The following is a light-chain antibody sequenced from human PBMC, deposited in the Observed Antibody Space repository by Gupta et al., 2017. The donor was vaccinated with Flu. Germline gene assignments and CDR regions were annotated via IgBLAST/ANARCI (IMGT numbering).Light chain of an antibody. CDR1: SSDVGGYKF. CDR2: DGN. J-gene: IGLJ2*01. V-gene: IGLV2-11*01. Sequence: QSALTHPRSVSGSPGQSVTISCPGTSSDVGGYKFVSWYQQHPGKAPKVMIYDGNTRPSGVPDRFSGSKSGNTASLTISGLQADDEADYYCCSYAGTYSVVFGGGTKLTVL. CDR3: CSYAGTYSVV.